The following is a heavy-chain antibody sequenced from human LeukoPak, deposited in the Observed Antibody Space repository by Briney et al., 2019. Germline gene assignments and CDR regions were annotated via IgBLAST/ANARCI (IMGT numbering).Heavy chain of an antibody. V-gene: IGHV4-39*07. Sequence: SETLSLTCTVSGGSISSSSYYWGWIRQPPGKGLEWIGSIYYSGSTYYNPSLKSRVTISVDTSKNQFSLKLSSVTAADTAVYYCARDSLGYWGQGTLVTVSS. D-gene: IGHD3-10*01. CDR3: ARDSLGY. CDR1: GGSISSSSYY. CDR2: IYYSGST. J-gene: IGHJ4*02.